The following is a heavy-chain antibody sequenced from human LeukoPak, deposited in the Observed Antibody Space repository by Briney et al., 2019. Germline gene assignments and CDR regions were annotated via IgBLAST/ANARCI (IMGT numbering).Heavy chain of an antibody. CDR2: ISSSSPSI. D-gene: IGHD3-10*01. Sequence: GGSLRLSCVASGFRFSSYSMNWVRQAPGKAPQWVSAISSSSPSIKYADSVKGRFTISRDNAKSSVYLEMNNLRVEDTAVYYCAKVGTGNQYGSGDFDLWGQGSLVTVSS. CDR1: GFRFSSYS. CDR3: AKVGTGNQYGSGDFDL. J-gene: IGHJ4*02. V-gene: IGHV3-21*01.